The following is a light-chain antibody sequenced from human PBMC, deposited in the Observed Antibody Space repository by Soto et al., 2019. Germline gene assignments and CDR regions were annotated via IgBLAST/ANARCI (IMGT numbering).Light chain of an antibody. CDR3: QQRSNWPTWT. Sequence: EIVMTQSPATLSVSAGDRATLSCRASQSVSDNLAWYQQKPGQAPRLLIYGASNRATGIPARFSGSGSGTDFTLTISSLEPEDFAVYYCQQRSNWPTWTFGQGTKVEIK. CDR2: GAS. J-gene: IGKJ1*01. V-gene: IGKV3-11*01. CDR1: QSVSDN.